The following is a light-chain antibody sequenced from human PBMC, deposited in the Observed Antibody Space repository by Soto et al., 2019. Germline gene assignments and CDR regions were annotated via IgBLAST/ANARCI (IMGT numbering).Light chain of an antibody. J-gene: IGKJ1*01. CDR1: QSISSW. V-gene: IGKV1-5*03. CDR3: QQSWT. CDR2: KAS. Sequence: DIQMTQSPSTLSASVGDRVTITCRASQSISSWLAWYQQKPGKAPKLLIYKASSLESWVPSRFSGSGSGTEFTLTISRLQTDDFATYYCQQSWTFGQGTKVEIK.